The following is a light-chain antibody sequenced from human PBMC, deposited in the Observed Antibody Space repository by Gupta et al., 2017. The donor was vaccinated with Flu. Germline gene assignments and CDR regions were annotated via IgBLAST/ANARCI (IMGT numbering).Light chain of an antibody. V-gene: IGKV3-15*01. CDR2: GTS. CDR1: QSIGSK. Sequence: PVTLSGSPGERATLSCRASQSIGSKLAWYQQKPGQAPRLLIHGTSNRATGIPARFSGSGSGTEFTLTISSLQSEDFTVYYCQQDNNWPLAFGQGTRLEIK. J-gene: IGKJ5*01. CDR3: QQDNNWPLA.